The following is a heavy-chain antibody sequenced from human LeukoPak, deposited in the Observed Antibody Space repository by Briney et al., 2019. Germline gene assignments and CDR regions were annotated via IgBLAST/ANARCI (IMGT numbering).Heavy chain of an antibody. J-gene: IGHJ4*02. D-gene: IGHD2-15*01. Sequence: PSQTLSLTCTLSARSISSYYWSWIRQPPGKGLELIRYIYYSGSTNYNPSLKSRVTISVDTSKNHFSLKLSCVTAADTAVYYCATVSSGVYFDYWGQGTLVTVSS. CDR2: IYYSGST. CDR1: ARSISSYY. CDR3: ATVSSGVYFDY. V-gene: IGHV4-59*01.